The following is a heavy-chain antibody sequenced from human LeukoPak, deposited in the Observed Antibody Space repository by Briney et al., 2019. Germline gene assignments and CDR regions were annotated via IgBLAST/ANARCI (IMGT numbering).Heavy chain of an antibody. Sequence: GASVKVSCKASGYTFTSYAMHWVRQAPGQRLEWMGWINAGNGNTKYSQKFQGRVTITRDTSASTAYMELSSLRSEDTAVYYCARVGVVVAATGAAFDIWGQGTMVTVSS. J-gene: IGHJ3*02. CDR3: ARVGVVVAATGAAFDI. CDR1: GYTFTSYA. V-gene: IGHV1-3*01. D-gene: IGHD2-15*01. CDR2: INAGNGNT.